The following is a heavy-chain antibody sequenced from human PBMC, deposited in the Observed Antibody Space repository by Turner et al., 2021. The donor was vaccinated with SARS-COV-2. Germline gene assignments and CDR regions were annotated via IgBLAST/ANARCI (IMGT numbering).Heavy chain of an antibody. V-gene: IGHV1-69*02. CDR3: AKISGGYDPVNWFDP. Sequence: QVQLVQSGAEVKKPGSSVKVSCKHYGGTFSSYTSSWGRQAGGQGLEWMGRIIPILSLANYAQKFQGRVTITADKSTSTAYMELSSLRSEDTAVYYCAKISGGYDPVNWFDPWGQGTLVTVSS. J-gene: IGHJ5*02. CDR2: IIPILSLA. CDR1: GGTFSSYT. D-gene: IGHD3-10*01.